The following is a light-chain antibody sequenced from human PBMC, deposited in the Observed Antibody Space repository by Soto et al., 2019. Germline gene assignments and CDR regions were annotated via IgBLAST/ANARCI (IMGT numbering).Light chain of an antibody. J-gene: IGKJ1*01. CDR1: QSGGSS. Sequence: EIVMTQSPATRSVSPGERATLSCRASQSGGSSFAWYQQKPGQAPRLLIYGASTRTTGIPARFSGSGSGTEFTLTVSSLQSEDFAIYFCQQYHNWPPDRTFGQGTKVDIK. V-gene: IGKV3-15*01. CDR2: GAS. CDR3: QQYHNWPPDRT.